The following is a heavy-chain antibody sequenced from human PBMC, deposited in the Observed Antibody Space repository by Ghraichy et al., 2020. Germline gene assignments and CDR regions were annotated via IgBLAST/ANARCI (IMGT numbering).Heavy chain of an antibody. CDR1: GYTFTSYG. V-gene: IGHV1-18*04. J-gene: IGHJ4*02. CDR3: ARTTPEVGSGWYYFDY. CDR2: ISAYNGNT. D-gene: IGHD6-19*01. Sequence: ASVKVSCKASGYTFTSYGISWVRQAPGQGLEWMGWISAYNGNTNYAQKLQGRVTMTTDTSTSTAYMELRSLRSDDTAVYYCARTTPEVGSGWYYFDYWGQGTLVTVSS.